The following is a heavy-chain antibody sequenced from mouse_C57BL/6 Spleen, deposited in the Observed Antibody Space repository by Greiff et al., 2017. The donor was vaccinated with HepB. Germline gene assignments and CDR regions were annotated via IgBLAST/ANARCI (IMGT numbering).Heavy chain of an antibody. J-gene: IGHJ4*01. CDR3: ARNDYYGSSHAMDY. D-gene: IGHD1-1*01. CDR1: GFSFTSYA. CDR2: IWTGGGT. Sequence: VKLMESGPGLVAPSQSLSITCTVSGFSFTSYAISWVRQPPGKGLEWLGVIWTGGGTNYNSALKSRLSISKDNSKSQVFLKMNSLQTDDTARYYCARNDYYGSSHAMDYWGQGTSVTVSS. V-gene: IGHV2-9-1*01.